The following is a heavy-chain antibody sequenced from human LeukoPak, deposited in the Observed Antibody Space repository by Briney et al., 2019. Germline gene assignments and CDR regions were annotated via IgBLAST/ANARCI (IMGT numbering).Heavy chain of an antibody. CDR2: INNSGDST. Sequence: GGSLRLSSAASGFIFSTHAMTWVRQAPGKGLEWVSIINNSGDSTYYADSVKGRFTISRDNSKNTLYLQMNSLRAEDTAVYYCANPGGVDYWGQGTLVTVSS. D-gene: IGHD3-10*01. J-gene: IGHJ4*02. CDR3: ANPGGVDY. V-gene: IGHV3-23*01. CDR1: GFIFSTHA.